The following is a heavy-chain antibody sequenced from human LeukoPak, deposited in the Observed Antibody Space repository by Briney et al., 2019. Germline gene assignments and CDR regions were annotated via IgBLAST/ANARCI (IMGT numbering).Heavy chain of an antibody. Sequence: GGSLRLSCATPTLTLPSYSMNRLRQAPGKGLVWVSRINSDGSTITYADSVKGRFTISRDNAKNTLYLQMNSRRHEDAADYYCERKPVGYGDYLGLWGQGTLVAVSS. CDR2: INSDGSTI. CDR3: ERKPVGYGDYLGL. V-gene: IGHV3-74*01. CDR1: TLTLPSYS. J-gene: IGHJ4*02. D-gene: IGHD4-17*01.